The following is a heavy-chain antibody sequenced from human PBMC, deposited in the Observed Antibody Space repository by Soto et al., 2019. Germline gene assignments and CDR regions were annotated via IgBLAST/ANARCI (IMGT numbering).Heavy chain of an antibody. CDR1: GFTFSSYS. J-gene: IGHJ4*02. Sequence: GGSLRLSCAASGFTFSSYSMNWVRQAPGKGLEWVSYISSSSSIIYYADSVKGRFTISRDNAKNSLYLQMNSLRDEDTAVYYCARGTYYDTVFFDYWGQGTLVTVSS. CDR2: ISSSSSII. CDR3: ARGTYYDTVFFDY. D-gene: IGHD3-22*01. V-gene: IGHV3-48*02.